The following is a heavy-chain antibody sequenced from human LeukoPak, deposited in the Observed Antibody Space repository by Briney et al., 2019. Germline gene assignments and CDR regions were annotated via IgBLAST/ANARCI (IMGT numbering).Heavy chain of an antibody. D-gene: IGHD4-11*01. CDR2: ISYSGST. CDR3: ARHRSNDFEY. CDR1: GGSINSHY. V-gene: IGHV4-59*08. Sequence: SETLSLTCTGSGGSINSHYWSWIRQPPGKGLEWIGYISYSGSTNYNPSLKSRVTISVDTSKNQFSLELSSVTAADTAVYYCARHRSNDFEYWGQGTLVTVSS. J-gene: IGHJ4*02.